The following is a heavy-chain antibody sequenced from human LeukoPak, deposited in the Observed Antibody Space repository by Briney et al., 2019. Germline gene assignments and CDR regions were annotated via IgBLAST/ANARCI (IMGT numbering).Heavy chain of an antibody. D-gene: IGHD6-13*01. CDR3: AREAAAGGSYFDY. J-gene: IGHJ4*02. CDR2: INPNSGGT. CDR1: GYTFTGYY. V-gene: IGHV1-2*02. Sequence: ASVKVSCKASGYTFTGYYMHWVRQAPGQGLEWIGWINPNSGGTNYAQKFQGRVTMTRDTSISTAYMELSRLRSDDTAVYYCAREAAAGGSYFDYWGQGTLVTVSS.